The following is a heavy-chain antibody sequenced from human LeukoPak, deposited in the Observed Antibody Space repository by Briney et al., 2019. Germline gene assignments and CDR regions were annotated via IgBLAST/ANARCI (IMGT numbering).Heavy chain of an antibody. CDR2: ISSSSSYR. D-gene: IGHD3-10*01. Sequence: GGSLRHSCAASGFTFSAHSMNWVRQAPGKGLEWVSSISSSSSYRYYADSMQGRFTISRDNAKNSLYLQMNSLRAEDTAVYYCARDAYGSGSYHAFDIWGQGTMVTVSS. CDR3: ARDAYGSGSYHAFDI. CDR1: GFTFSAHS. V-gene: IGHV3-21*01. J-gene: IGHJ3*02.